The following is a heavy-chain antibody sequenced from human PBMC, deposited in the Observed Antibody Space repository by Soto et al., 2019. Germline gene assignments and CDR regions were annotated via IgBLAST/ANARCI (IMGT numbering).Heavy chain of an antibody. V-gene: IGHV4-39*01. Sequence: SETLSLTCTVSGGSISSSSYYWGWIRQHPGKGLAWIESIYHSGSTYYNLSPKSRVTISVDTSKNQFSLKLSSVTAADTAVYYCASRSLVYDFWSGYYAYYCMDVWGQETTV. CDR1: GGSISSSSYY. D-gene: IGHD3-3*01. CDR2: IYHSGST. CDR3: ASRSLVYDFWSGYYAYYCMDV. J-gene: IGHJ6*02.